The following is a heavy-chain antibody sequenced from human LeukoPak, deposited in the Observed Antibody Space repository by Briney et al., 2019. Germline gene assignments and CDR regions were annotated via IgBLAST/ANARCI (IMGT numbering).Heavy chain of an antibody. CDR2: IYYSGST. J-gene: IGHJ4*02. D-gene: IGHD3-10*01. CDR1: GGSISSSSYY. Sequence: PSETLSLTCTVSGGSISSSSYYWGWIRQPPGKGLEWIGSIYYSGSTYYNPSLKSRVTISVDTSKNQFSLKLSSVTAADTAVYYCARQSGRELLWFGEFPFDYWGRGTLVTVSS. V-gene: IGHV4-39*01. CDR3: ARQSGRELLWFGEFPFDY.